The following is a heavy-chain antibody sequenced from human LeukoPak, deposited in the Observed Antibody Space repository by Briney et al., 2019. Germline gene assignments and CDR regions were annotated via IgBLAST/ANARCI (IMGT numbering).Heavy chain of an antibody. Sequence: SETLSLTCTVSGGSISSYYWSGILQPPGKGLEWIGYIYYSGSTNYNPSLKSRVTMSVDTSKNQFSLKLSSVTAADTAVYYCARGLGAVAGTVDYWGQGTLVTVSS. D-gene: IGHD6-19*01. V-gene: IGHV4-59*01. J-gene: IGHJ4*02. CDR3: ARGLGAVAGTVDY. CDR1: GGSISSYY. CDR2: IYYSGST.